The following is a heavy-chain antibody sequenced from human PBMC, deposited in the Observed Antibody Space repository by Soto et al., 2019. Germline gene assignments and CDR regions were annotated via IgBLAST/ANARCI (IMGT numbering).Heavy chain of an antibody. Sequence: LSLTCTVSGGSISSYYWSWIRQPPGKGLEWIGYIYYSGSTNYNPSLKSRVTISVDTSKNQFSLKLSSVTAADTVVYYCARLVVPAARPHYYYYYYYMDVWGKGTTVTVSS. J-gene: IGHJ6*03. CDR1: GGSISSYY. V-gene: IGHV4-59*08. D-gene: IGHD2-2*01. CDR3: ARLVVPAARPHYYYYYYYMDV. CDR2: IYYSGST.